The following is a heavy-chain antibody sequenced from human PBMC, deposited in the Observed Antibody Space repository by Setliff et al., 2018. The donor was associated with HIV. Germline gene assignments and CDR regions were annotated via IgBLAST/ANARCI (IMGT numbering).Heavy chain of an antibody. V-gene: IGHV1-18*01. J-gene: IGHJ3*02. CDR1: GYSFARYG. CDR2: ISGFNGNT. CDR3: ARVPYRSAWFSGGHDAFDI. Sequence: ASVKVSCKASGYSFARYGLSWVRQAPGQGLEWMGWISGFNGNTKYAQSFQDRVAMTTETATSTAYMGMRSLRSDDTAVYFCARVPYRSAWFSGGHDAFDIWGQGTMVT. D-gene: IGHD6-19*01.